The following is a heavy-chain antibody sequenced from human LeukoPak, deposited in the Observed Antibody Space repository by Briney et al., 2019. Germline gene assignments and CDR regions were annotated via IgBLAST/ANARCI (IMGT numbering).Heavy chain of an antibody. V-gene: IGHV4-59*08. D-gene: IGHD3-22*01. CDR1: GGSISTHY. Sequence: SETLSLTCTISGGSISTHYWSWVRQSPGKGPEWIRNVFYSGSTNYNPSLKSRVIISVDMSKNQFPLKLSSVTAADTAVYYCARHKDYYDSSGYYPYGAFDIWGQGTMVTVSS. J-gene: IGHJ3*02. CDR2: VFYSGST. CDR3: ARHKDYYDSSGYYPYGAFDI.